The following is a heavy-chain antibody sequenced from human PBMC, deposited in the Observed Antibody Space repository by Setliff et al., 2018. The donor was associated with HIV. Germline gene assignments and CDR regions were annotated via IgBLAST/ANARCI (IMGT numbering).Heavy chain of an antibody. CDR3: VTGEGLRF. CDR1: KYTFTDYY. D-gene: IGHD2-15*01. Sequence: ASVKVSCKASKYTFTDYYMHWVQQAPGKGLEWMGRVDPEDDKTIYAEKFQGRVTMTTATSSDTAYLYLSSLRSEDTAVYYCVTGEGLRFWGQGTPVTVSS. J-gene: IGHJ4*02. V-gene: IGHV1-69-2*01. CDR2: VDPEDDKT.